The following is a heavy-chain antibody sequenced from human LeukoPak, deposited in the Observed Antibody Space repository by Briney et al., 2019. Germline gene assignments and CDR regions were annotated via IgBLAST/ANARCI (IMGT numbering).Heavy chain of an antibody. Sequence: GRSLRLSCAASGFTFDDYAMHWVRQAPGKGLEWVSGISWNSGSIGYADSVKGRFTISRDNAKNSLYLQMNSLRAEDTALYYCAKEGNWNHLDYWGQGTLVTVSS. CDR1: GFTFDDYA. V-gene: IGHV3-9*01. D-gene: IGHD1-1*01. J-gene: IGHJ4*02. CDR2: ISWNSGSI. CDR3: AKEGNWNHLDY.